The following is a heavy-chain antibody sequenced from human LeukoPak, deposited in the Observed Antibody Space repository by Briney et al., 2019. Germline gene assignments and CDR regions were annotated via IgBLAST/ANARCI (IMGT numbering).Heavy chain of an antibody. D-gene: IGHD2-15*01. CDR3: ARERQAGGTPFDY. CDR1: GFTFTGHS. J-gene: IGHJ4*02. V-gene: IGHV3-30*04. Sequence: GRSLRLSCEAPGFTFTGHSMHWVRQAPGKGLEWVAVVATDERTIFYADSVKGRFTISRDNSKNTLYLEMNSLRDEDTAVYFCARERQAGGTPFDYWGQGSLVTVSS. CDR2: VATDERTI.